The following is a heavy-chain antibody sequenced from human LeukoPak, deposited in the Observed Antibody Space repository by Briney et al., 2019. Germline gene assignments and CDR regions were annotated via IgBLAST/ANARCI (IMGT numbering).Heavy chain of an antibody. J-gene: IGHJ4*02. Sequence: GGSLRLSCAASGFNFNLFWMTWVRQAPGKGLQWVANIEQDGSEKYYVDSVKGRFTISRDDAKKTLYLQMNSLRVEDTAVYYCARGWNGFDYWGQGTLVTVSS. CDR2: IEQDGSEK. CDR1: GFNFNLFW. D-gene: IGHD1-1*01. CDR3: ARGWNGFDY. V-gene: IGHV3-7*05.